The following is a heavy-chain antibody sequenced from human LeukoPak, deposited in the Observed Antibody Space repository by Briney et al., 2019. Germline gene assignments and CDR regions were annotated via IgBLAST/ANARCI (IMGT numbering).Heavy chain of an antibody. V-gene: IGHV4-59*01. CDR2: IYYSGST. Sequence: SSETLTLTCTVWGRLISSYHWSWIRQPPGKGLEWIGYIYYSGSTNYNPSLKSRVTISVDTSKIQLSLKLSSVTAADTAVYYCARAGSGGYDLYYFDYWGQGTLVTVSS. J-gene: IGHJ4*02. D-gene: IGHD5-12*01. CDR3: ARAGSGGYDLYYFDY. CDR1: GRLISSYH.